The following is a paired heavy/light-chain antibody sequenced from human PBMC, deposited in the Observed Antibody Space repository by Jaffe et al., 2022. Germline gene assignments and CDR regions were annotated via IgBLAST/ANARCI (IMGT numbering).Light chain of an antibody. V-gene: IGKV1-NL1*01. Sequence: DIQMTQSPSSLSASVGDRVTITCRASQTISKSLAWYQQKPGEAPKLLLYATSRLEDGVPSRFSGSGSGTDYTLTISNLQPGDFATYYCQHYFTTPRTFGQGTTVEMK. CDR2: ATS. CDR3: QHYFTTPRT. CDR1: QTISKS. J-gene: IGKJ1*01.
Heavy chain of an antibody. Sequence: QVQLQQWGAGLVKPSETLSLTCVVYGGSFSGYFWAWIRQAPGKGLEWIGDINRRGNTNYKSSLRSRVTISIDTSKNQFSLRLTSVSAADTAVYFCARAGYGDGALDIWGQGTMVTASS. J-gene: IGHJ3*02. CDR2: INRRGNT. CDR1: GGSFSGYF. CDR3: ARAGYGDGALDI. V-gene: IGHV4-34*02. D-gene: IGHD2-8*01.